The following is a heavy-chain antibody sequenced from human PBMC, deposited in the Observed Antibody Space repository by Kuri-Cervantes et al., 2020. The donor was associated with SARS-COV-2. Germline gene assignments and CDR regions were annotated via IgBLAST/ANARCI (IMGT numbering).Heavy chain of an antibody. J-gene: IGHJ3*02. V-gene: IGHV3-48*01. CDR2: ISSSSSTI. CDR1: GFTFSSYS. Sequence: GESLKISCAASGFTFSSYSMNWVRQAPGKGLEWVSYISSSSSTIYYADSVKGRFTISRDNAKNSLYLQMNSLRVEDTALYYCAKDIGGSSNGFDIWGQATMATVSS. CDR3: AKDIGGSSNGFDI. D-gene: IGHD3-10*01.